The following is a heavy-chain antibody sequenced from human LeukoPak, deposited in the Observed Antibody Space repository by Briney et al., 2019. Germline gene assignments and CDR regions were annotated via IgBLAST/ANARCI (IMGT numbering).Heavy chain of an antibody. D-gene: IGHD4-17*01. CDR1: GFTFSSYT. Sequence: GGSLRLSCAVSGFTFSSYTMNWVRQAPGKGLEWVSSISSSGNYIYYADSVKGRFTISRDNAKNSLYLQMNSLRAEDTGVYYCARANGDLDSWGQGTLVTVSS. CDR2: ISSSGNYI. CDR3: ARANGDLDS. J-gene: IGHJ4*02. V-gene: IGHV3-21*01.